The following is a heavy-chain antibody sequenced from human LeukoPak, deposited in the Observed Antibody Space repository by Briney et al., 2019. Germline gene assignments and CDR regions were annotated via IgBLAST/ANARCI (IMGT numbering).Heavy chain of an antibody. V-gene: IGHV4-34*01. CDR1: GGSFSGYY. D-gene: IGHD2-15*01. Sequence: PSETLSLTCAVYGGSFSGYYWSWIRQPPGKGLEWIGEINHSGSTNYNPSLKSRVTISVDTSKNQFSLKLSSVTAADTAVYYCARGRGNYCSGGSCSLSNWFDPWGQGTLVTVSS. CDR3: ARGRGNYCSGGSCSLSNWFDP. J-gene: IGHJ5*02. CDR2: INHSGST.